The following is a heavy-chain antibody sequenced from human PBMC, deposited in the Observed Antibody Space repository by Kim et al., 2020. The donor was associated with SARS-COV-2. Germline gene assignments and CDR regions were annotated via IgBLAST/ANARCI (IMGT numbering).Heavy chain of an antibody. CDR2: ISSSSSYI. D-gene: IGHD2-2*02. CDR3: AREIVVPAAIGWFDP. V-gene: IGHV3-21*01. J-gene: IGHJ5*02. Sequence: GGSLRLSCAASGFTFSSYSMNWVRQAPGKGLEWVSSISSSSSYIYYADSVKGRFTISRDNAKNSLYLQMNSLRAEDTAVYYCAREIVVPAAIGWFDPWGQGTLVTVSS. CDR1: GFTFSSYS.